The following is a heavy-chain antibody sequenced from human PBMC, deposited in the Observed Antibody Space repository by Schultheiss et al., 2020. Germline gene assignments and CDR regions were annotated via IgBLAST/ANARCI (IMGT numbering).Heavy chain of an antibody. J-gene: IGHJ4*02. D-gene: IGHD4-23*01. Sequence: GGSLRLSCAASGFTFSNSDMNWVRQAPGKGLEWVSGVSWNGSRTHYADSVKGRFIISRDNSRNFLYQQMNSLRPEDMAVYYCARKGENYGGKPFDYWGQGTLVTVSS. CDR2: VSWNGSRT. CDR1: GFTFSNSD. CDR3: ARKGENYGGKPFDY. V-gene: IGHV3-19*01.